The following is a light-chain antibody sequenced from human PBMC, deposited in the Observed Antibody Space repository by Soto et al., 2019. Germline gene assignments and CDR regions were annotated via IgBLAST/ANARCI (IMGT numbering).Light chain of an antibody. J-gene: IGKJ4*01. CDR3: QKCGVAPFT. CDR2: AAS. CDR1: QTISRF. Sequence: DIQMTQSPSSLSASVGDKVTITCRASQTISRFVNWYQHKPGKGPNLLIHAASSLQSGVPSRFSGSGSGTDFTLTISSLQPEDFATYYCQKCGVAPFTFGGGTKVEI. V-gene: IGKV1-39*01.